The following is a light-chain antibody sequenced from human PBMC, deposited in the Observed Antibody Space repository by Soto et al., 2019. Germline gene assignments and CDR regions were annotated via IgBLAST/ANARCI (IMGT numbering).Light chain of an antibody. CDR2: DVN. CDR3: SSFTISRNTVI. J-gene: IGLJ2*01. CDR1: SSDVDGYNY. V-gene: IGLV2-14*01. Sequence: QSALPQPASVSGSPGPSITISCTGTSSDVDGYNYVSWYQYHPGKAPKLMIYDVNNRPSGVSNRFSGSKSGNTASLTISGLQAEDEADYYCSSFTISRNTVIFGGGTKLTVL.